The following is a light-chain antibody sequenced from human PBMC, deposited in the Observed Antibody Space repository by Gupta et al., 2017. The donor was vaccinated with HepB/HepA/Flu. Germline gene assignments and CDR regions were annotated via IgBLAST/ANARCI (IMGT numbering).Light chain of an antibody. CDR3: ATWGGSLGDSYV. CDR1: SSNIGSSS. CDR2: NNA. V-gene: IGLV1-44*01. Sequence: QSVLTQPPSVSMAPGQRVTISCSGTSSNIGSSSVNWYQHLPGVAPKLLIFNNARRPSGVPARFSASKSDTSASLAISELQSEDEGDYYCATWGGSLGDSYVFGSGTKVTVL. J-gene: IGLJ1*01.